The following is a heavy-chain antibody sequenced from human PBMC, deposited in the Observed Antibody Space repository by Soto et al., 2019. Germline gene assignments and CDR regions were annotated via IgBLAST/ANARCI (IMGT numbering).Heavy chain of an antibody. V-gene: IGHV3-48*02. D-gene: IGHD6-19*01. CDR2: ISSSTSTI. CDR1: GFIFSNYS. J-gene: IGHJ4*02. CDR3: ARRGGWFRALVY. Sequence: EVQLVESGGGLVQPGGSLRLSCAASGFIFSNYSMNWVRQAPGKGLEWISYISSSTSTIYYADSVKGRFTVSRDNAKNSLYLQMNSLRDEDTAVYYCARRGGWFRALVYWGQGTLVTVSS.